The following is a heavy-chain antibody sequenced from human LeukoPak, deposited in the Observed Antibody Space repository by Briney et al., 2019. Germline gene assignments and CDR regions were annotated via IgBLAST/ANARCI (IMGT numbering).Heavy chain of an antibody. V-gene: IGHV3-48*01. D-gene: IGHD1-26*01. J-gene: IGHJ4*02. CDR2: ISSSSSNI. Sequence: PGGSLRLSCAASGFTFSSYSMYWVRQAPGKGLEWVSYISSSSSNIYYADSVKGRFTISRDNAKNSFYLQMNSLRAEDTAVYYCARLRDEWELPYYFDYWGQGTLVTVSS. CDR1: GFTFSSYS. CDR3: ARLRDEWELPYYFDY.